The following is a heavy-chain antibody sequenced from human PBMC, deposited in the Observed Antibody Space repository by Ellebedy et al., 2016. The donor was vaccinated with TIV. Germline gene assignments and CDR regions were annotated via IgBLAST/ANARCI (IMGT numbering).Heavy chain of an antibody. J-gene: IGHJ4*02. D-gene: IGHD4-17*01. CDR3: AREATVTGRVGNYFDS. V-gene: IGHV3-23*01. Sequence: PGGSLRLSCAASGFTFSNNPMSWVRQAPGKGLQWVSGIDDSGTYTYYADSVKGRFAISRDNSKNTLHLQMNSLRAADTAVYYCAREATVTGRVGNYFDSWGQGTLVTVSS. CDR2: IDDSGTYT. CDR1: GFTFSNNP.